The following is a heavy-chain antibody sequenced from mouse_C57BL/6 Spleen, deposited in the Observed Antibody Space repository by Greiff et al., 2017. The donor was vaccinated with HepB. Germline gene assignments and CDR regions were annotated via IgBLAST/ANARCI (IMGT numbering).Heavy chain of an antibody. J-gene: IGHJ1*03. CDR3: ARAGDGGYFDV. Sequence: ESGPGLVKPSQSLSLTCSVTGYSITSGYYWNWIRQFPGNKLEWMGYISYDGSNNYNPSLKNRISITRDTSKNQFFLKLNSVTTEDTATYYCARAGDGGYFDVWGTGTTVTVSS. CDR2: ISYDGSN. D-gene: IGHD3-3*01. V-gene: IGHV3-6*01. CDR1: GYSITSGYY.